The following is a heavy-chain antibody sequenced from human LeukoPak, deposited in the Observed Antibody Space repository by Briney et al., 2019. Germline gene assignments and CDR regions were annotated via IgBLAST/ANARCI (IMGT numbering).Heavy chain of an antibody. Sequence: SETLSLTCTVSGGSISSYYWSWIRQPPGKGLEWIGYIYYSGSTNYNPSLKSRVTISVDTSKNQFSLKLSSATAADTAVYYCARGQLYQLLGWFDPWGQGTLVTVSS. D-gene: IGHD2-2*01. CDR1: GGSISSYY. CDR3: ARGQLYQLLGWFDP. J-gene: IGHJ5*02. CDR2: IYYSGST. V-gene: IGHV4-59*01.